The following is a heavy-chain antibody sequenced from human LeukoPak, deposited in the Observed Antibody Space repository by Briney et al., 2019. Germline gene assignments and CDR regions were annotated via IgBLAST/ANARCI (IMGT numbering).Heavy chain of an antibody. Sequence: SETLSLTCTVSGVSISSSNSYWGWIRQPPGKGLEWIGSIYYAGNTYYNASLKSRVTISIDTSKNQISLRLTSVTVTDTAMYYCARQTGSGLFTLPGGQGTLVTVSS. D-gene: IGHD3/OR15-3a*01. CDR3: ARQTGSGLFTLP. V-gene: IGHV4-39*01. CDR1: GVSISSSNSY. J-gene: IGHJ4*02. CDR2: IYYAGNT.